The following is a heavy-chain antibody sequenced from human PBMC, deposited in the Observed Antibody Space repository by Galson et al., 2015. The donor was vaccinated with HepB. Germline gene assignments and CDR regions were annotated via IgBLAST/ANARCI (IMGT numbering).Heavy chain of an antibody. Sequence: SLRLSCAASGFTFSSYWMHWVRQVPGKGLVWVSRINSDGSGTSHADSVKGRFTISRDNAKNTLCMQMNTLRAEDTAVYYCARSRDYGSGSYGFDIWGRGTRVTVSS. J-gene: IGHJ3*02. D-gene: IGHD3-10*01. CDR3: ARSRDYGSGSYGFDI. V-gene: IGHV3-74*01. CDR1: GFTFSSYW. CDR2: INSDGSGT.